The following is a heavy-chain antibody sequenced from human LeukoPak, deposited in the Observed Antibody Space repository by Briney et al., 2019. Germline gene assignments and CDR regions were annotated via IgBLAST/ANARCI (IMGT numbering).Heavy chain of an antibody. D-gene: IGHD3-3*01. V-gene: IGHV1-69*02. CDR1: GGTFSSYT. Sequence: GASVKVSCKASGGTFSSYTISWVRQAPGQGLEWMGRIIPILGIANYAQKFQGRVTITADKSTSTAYMELSSLGSEDTAVYYCARGTYYDFWSGSNNLDYWGQGTLVTVSS. J-gene: IGHJ4*02. CDR2: IIPILGIA. CDR3: ARGTYYDFWSGSNNLDY.